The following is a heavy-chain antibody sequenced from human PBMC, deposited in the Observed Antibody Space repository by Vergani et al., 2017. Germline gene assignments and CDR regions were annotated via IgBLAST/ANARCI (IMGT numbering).Heavy chain of an antibody. J-gene: IGHJ4*02. CDR2: VSGSSATP. Sequence: EVQLLESGGGLVQPGGSLRLSCEASGFSFPGYAMSWVRQAPGKGLEWVSSVSGSSATPYYADSVKGRFTISRDNAKNSLYLQMNSLRAEDTAVYYCARGGEPLDYWGQGTLVTVSS. CDR1: GFSFPGYA. V-gene: IGHV3-23*01. CDR3: ARGGEPLDY. D-gene: IGHD1-14*01.